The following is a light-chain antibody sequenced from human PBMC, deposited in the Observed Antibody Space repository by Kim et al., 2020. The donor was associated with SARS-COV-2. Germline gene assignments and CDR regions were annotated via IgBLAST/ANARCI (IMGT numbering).Light chain of an antibody. CDR1: QNIGTW. CDR2: TAS. V-gene: IGKV1-5*03. J-gene: IGKJ1*01. Sequence: DIHMTQSPSTLSASIGDRVTITCRAGQNIGTWLAWYQQKPGQAPKLLISTASTLENGVPSRFSGSGSGTEFTLTINSLQPDDFGTYYCQQYSSYWTFGQGTKVAIK. CDR3: QQYSSYWT.